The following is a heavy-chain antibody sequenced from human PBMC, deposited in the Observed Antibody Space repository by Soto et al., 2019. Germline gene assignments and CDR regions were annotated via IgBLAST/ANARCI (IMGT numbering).Heavy chain of an antibody. D-gene: IGHD6-13*01. CDR1: GFTFSSYG. CDR2: ISYDGSNK. J-gene: IGHJ4*02. CDR3: AKDRVWGGSSWYLVDY. V-gene: IGHV3-30*18. Sequence: QVQLVESGGGVVQPGRSLRLSCAASGFTFSSYGMHWVRQAPGEGLEWVAVISYDGSNKYYADSVKGRFTISRDNSKNTLYLQMNSLRAEDTAVYYCAKDRVWGGSSWYLVDYWGQGTLVTVSS.